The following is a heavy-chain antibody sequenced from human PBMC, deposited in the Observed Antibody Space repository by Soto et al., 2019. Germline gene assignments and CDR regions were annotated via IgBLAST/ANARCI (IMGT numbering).Heavy chain of an antibody. D-gene: IGHD3-22*01. J-gene: IGHJ4*02. CDR2: INHSGST. CDR1: GGSFSGYY. Sequence: QVQLQQWGAGLLKPSETLSLTCAVYGGSFSGYYWSWIRQPPGKGLEWIGEINHSGSTNYNPSLKSRVTLSVDTSKNQFSLKLSSVTAADTAVYYCARDYYDSSGYDYWGQGTLVTVSS. V-gene: IGHV4-34*01. CDR3: ARDYYDSSGYDY.